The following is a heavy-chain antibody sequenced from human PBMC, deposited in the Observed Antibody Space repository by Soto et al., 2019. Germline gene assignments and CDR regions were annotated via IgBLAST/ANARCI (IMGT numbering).Heavy chain of an antibody. CDR1: GFTFGTYA. CDR3: AKVAPTTANFDY. D-gene: IGHD4-17*01. J-gene: IGHJ4*02. V-gene: IGHV3-23*05. Sequence: PGGSLRLSCADSGFTFGTYAMNWVRQAPGEGLEWVSAIDNSGTVTYYADSVKGRFTISRDNSENTLFLQMNSLRAEDTAVYYCAKVAPTTANFDYWGQGALVTVSS. CDR2: IDNSGTVT.